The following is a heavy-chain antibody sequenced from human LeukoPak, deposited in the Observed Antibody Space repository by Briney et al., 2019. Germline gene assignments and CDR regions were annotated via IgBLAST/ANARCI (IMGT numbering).Heavy chain of an antibody. Sequence: ASVKVSCKASGGTFSSHAMSWVRQAPGQGLEWMGWISTNSGNTYYTQRLQGRVTLTTDTSTSTAYMELRSLRSDDTAVYYCAISGDGYNLAAFDYWGQGTLVIVSS. CDR3: AISGDGYNLAAFDY. J-gene: IGHJ4*01. CDR1: GGTFSSHA. D-gene: IGHD5-24*01. V-gene: IGHV1-18*01. CDR2: ISTNSGNT.